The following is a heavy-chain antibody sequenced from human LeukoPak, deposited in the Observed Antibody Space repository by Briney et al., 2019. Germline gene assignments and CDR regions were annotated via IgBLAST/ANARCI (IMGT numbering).Heavy chain of an antibody. CDR3: ARSVATTDWYFDL. J-gene: IGHJ2*01. D-gene: IGHD5-24*01. CDR1: GFTVSSNY. CDR2: IYSGGST. Sequence: QPGGSLRLSCAASGFTVSSNYMSWVRQAPGKGLEWVSVIYSGGSTYYADSVKGRFTISRDNSKNTLYLQMNSLRAEDTAVYYCARSVATTDWYFDLWGRGTLVTVSP. V-gene: IGHV3-53*01.